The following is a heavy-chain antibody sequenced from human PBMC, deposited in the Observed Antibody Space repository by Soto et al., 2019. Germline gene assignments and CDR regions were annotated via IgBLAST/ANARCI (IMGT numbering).Heavy chain of an antibody. V-gene: IGHV4-4*02. D-gene: IGHD6-19*01. J-gene: IGHJ4*02. CDR3: ARSFGWYAIDH. Sequence: QLQLQESGPGLVKPSETLSLTCAVSSASIITEQRWTWVRQPPGKGLEWIGEIHHSGSTNNNPSLRSRGTMSVDKSKNQFSLNLNSVTAADTALYYCARSFGWYAIDHWGQGTLVIVSS. CDR2: IHHSGST. CDR1: SASIITEQR.